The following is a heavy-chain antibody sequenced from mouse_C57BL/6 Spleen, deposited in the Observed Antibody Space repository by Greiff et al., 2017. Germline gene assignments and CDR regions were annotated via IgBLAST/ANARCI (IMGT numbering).Heavy chain of an antibody. CDR3: ARDYYGSRYYFDY. CDR1: GYTFTSYW. CDR2: IYPGSGST. V-gene: IGHV1-55*01. J-gene: IGHJ2*01. Sequence: QVQLQQPGAELVKPGASVTMSCKASGYTFTSYWITWVKQRPGQGLEWIGDIYPGSGSTNYNEKFKSKATLTVDTSSSTAYMQRSSLTSEDSAVYYCARDYYGSRYYFDYWGQGTTLTASS. D-gene: IGHD1-1*01.